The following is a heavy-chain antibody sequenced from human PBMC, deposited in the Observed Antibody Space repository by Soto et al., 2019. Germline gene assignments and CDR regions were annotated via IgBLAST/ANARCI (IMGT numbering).Heavy chain of an antibody. V-gene: IGHV3-21*01. CDR1: GFTFSSYS. J-gene: IGHJ4*02. D-gene: IGHD3-16*02. Sequence: EVQLVESGGGLVKPGGSLRLSCAASGFTFSSYSMNWVRQAPGKGLEWVSSISSSSSYIYYADSVKGRFTISRDNANISLYLQMNSLRAEDTAVYYCAKEAGELSTRSFDYWGQGTLVTVSS. CDR2: ISSSSSYI. CDR3: AKEAGELSTRSFDY.